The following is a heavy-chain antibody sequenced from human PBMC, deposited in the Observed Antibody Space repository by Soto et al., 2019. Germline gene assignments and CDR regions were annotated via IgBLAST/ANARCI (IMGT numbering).Heavy chain of an antibody. CDR2: MNPNSGNS. CDR1: EYTFVNHD. J-gene: IGHJ4*02. D-gene: IGHD3-16*01. CDR3: ARGWGRWPHEKPGDY. V-gene: IGHV1-8*01. Sequence: QVQLVQSGAELKEPGASVKVSCTASEYTFVNHDINWVRQAPGRGLEWMGWMNPNSGNSGFAQKFQERVTMTRDASRDTAYMELRNLRSEDAAVYYCARGWGRWPHEKPGDYWGQGTLVTVS.